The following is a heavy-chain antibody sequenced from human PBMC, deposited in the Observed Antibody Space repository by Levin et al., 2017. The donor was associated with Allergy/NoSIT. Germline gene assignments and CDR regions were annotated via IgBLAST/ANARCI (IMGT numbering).Heavy chain of an antibody. CDR1: GGSFSGYY. V-gene: IGHV4-34*01. D-gene: IGHD6-6*01. CDR2: INHSGST. Sequence: GSLRLSCAVYGGSFSGYYWSWIRQPPGKGLEWIGEINHSGSTNYNPSLKSRVTISVDTSKNQFSLKLSSVTAADTAVYYCASSSSFPGKIGYWGQGTLVTVSS. CDR3: ASSSSFPGKIGY. J-gene: IGHJ4*02.